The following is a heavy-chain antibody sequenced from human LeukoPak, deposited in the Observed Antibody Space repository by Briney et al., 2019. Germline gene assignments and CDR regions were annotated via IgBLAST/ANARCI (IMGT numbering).Heavy chain of an antibody. CDR2: IYYSGST. CDR3: ARLPGYCSSTSCYGRPWFDY. J-gene: IGHJ4*02. V-gene: IGHV4-39*01. Sequence: SETLSLTCTVSGGSISTSSYYWGWIRQHPGKGLEWFGSIYYSGSTYYNPSLKSRVTLSVDTSKNQFSVKLSSVTAADTAVYYCARLPGYCSSTSCYGRPWFDYWGQGTLVAVSS. D-gene: IGHD2-2*01. CDR1: GGSISTSSYY.